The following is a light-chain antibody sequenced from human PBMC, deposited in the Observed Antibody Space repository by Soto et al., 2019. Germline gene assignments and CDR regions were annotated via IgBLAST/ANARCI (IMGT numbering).Light chain of an antibody. J-gene: IGLJ2*01. Sequence: SALTQPPSASGTPGQRVTISCSGSSSNIGSNTVNWYQQLPGTAPKLVIYSNNQRPSGVPDRFSGSKSGTSASLAISGLQSEDEADYYCVAWDDSLNGYVVFGGGTKSPS. CDR1: SSNIGSNT. CDR2: SNN. V-gene: IGLV1-44*01. CDR3: VAWDDSLNGYVV.